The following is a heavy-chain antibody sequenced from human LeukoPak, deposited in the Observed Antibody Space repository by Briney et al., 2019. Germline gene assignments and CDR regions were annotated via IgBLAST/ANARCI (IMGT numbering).Heavy chain of an antibody. CDR3: AKKIHYDILTGPTVHYGMDV. Sequence: GGSLRLSCAASGFTFSSYGMHWVRQAPGKGLEWVAVISYDGSNKYYADSVKGRFAISRDNSKNTLYLQMNSLRAEDTAVYYCAKKIHYDILTGPTVHYGMDVWGQGTTVTVSS. J-gene: IGHJ6*02. CDR1: GFTFSSYG. V-gene: IGHV3-30*18. D-gene: IGHD3-9*01. CDR2: ISYDGSNK.